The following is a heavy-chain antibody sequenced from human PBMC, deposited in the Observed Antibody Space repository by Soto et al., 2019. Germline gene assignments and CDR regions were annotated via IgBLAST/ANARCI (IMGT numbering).Heavy chain of an antibody. CDR3: ARDQLYYNDISGRPLNAFDV. D-gene: IGHD3-22*01. CDR1: GFTFSSYA. V-gene: IGHV3-30-3*01. CDR2: ISYDGSNK. Sequence: GGSQRLSCAASGFTFSSYARHWVRQAPGKGLEWVAVISYDGSNKYYADSVKGRFTISRDNSKNTLYLQMNSLRAEDTAVYYCARDQLYYNDISGRPLNAFDVWGQGTMVTVS. J-gene: IGHJ3*01.